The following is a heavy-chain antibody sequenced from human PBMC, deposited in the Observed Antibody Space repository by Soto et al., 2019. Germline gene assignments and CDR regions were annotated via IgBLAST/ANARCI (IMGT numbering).Heavy chain of an antibody. CDR3: ARDRIFGMVIDYYYHGMDV. CDR1: RGTLANNT. J-gene: IGHJ6*02. D-gene: IGHD3-3*01. V-gene: IGHV1-18*01. Sequence: SAEVSCDASRGTLANNTSTFLRRVTGQGIYWMGWISAYDGNTNYAQKFQGRLTMTTDTSTNTAYVELRSLRSDNTAVYYCARDRIFGMVIDYYYHGMDVWGQVTTVTV. CDR2: ISAYDGNT.